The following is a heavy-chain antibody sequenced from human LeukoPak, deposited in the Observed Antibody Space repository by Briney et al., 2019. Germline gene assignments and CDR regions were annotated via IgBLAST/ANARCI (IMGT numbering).Heavy chain of an antibody. CDR2: ISSSSSYI. CDR1: GFTFSSYS. CDR3: ARSNRGGYYMDV. V-gene: IGHV3-21*01. Sequence: GGSLRLSCAASGFTFSSYSMNWVRQAPGKGLEWVSSISSSSSYIYYADSVKGRFTISRDNAENSLYLQMNSLRAEDTAVYYCARSNRGGYYMDVWGKGTTVTVSS. J-gene: IGHJ6*03. D-gene: IGHD2/OR15-2a*01.